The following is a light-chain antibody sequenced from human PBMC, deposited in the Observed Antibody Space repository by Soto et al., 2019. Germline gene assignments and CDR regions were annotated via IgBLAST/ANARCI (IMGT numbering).Light chain of an antibody. CDR2: RTS. CDR1: QSVSSSY. J-gene: IGKJ1*01. Sequence: EIVLTQSPGTLSLSPGERATLSCRASQSVSSSYLAWYQQKPGQAPRLLIYRTSNRATGIPDRFSGSGSGTDFTLTISRLEPEDFAVYWCQQYSSPPQTFGQGTKVEIK. CDR3: QQYSSPPQT. V-gene: IGKV3-20*01.